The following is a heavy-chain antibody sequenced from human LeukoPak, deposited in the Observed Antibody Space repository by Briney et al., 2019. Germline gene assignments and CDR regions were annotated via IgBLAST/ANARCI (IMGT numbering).Heavy chain of an antibody. D-gene: IGHD6-13*01. CDR2: IYHSGST. J-gene: IGHJ4*02. V-gene: IGHV4-38-2*02. CDR3: ARETAAAGSFIAINDY. Sequence: PSETLSLTCTVSGYSISSGYYWGWIRQPPGKGLEWIGSIYHSGSTYYNPSLRSRVTISVDTSKNQFSLKLSSVTAADTAMYYCARETAAAGSFIAINDYWGQGTLVTVSS. CDR1: GYSISSGYY.